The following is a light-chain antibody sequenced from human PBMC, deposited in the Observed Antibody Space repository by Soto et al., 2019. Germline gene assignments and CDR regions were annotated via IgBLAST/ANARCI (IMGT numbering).Light chain of an antibody. J-gene: IGLJ1*01. CDR1: SSDVGGYNY. CDR2: EVS. Sequence: QSALTQPASVSGSPGQSITISCTGTSSDVGGYNYVSWYQQHPGKAPRLMIYEVSNRPSGVSNRFSGSKSGNTASLTISGLQAEDEADYCCSSYTSSSTPYVFGTGTKSPS. V-gene: IGLV2-14*01. CDR3: SSYTSSSTPYV.